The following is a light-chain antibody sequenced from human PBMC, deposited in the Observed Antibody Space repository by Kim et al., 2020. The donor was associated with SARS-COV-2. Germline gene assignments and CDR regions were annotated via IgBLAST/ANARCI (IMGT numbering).Light chain of an antibody. J-gene: IGLJ3*02. V-gene: IGLV1-44*01. CDR1: SSNIGSNT. CDR3: AAWDDSLKGPV. CDR2: SNS. Sequence: ELTQPPSASGTPGQRVTISCSGSSSNIGSNTVNWYQQLPGTAPKLLLYSNSQQPSGVPDRISGSKSGTSASLAISGLQSEDEADYYCAAWDDSLKGPVFGGGTQLTVL.